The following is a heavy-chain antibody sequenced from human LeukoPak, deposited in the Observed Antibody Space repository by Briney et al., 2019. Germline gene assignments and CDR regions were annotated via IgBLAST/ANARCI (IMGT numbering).Heavy chain of an antibody. CDR3: ARQTYVVGTYGPNDY. V-gene: IGHV5-51*01. J-gene: IGHJ4*02. CDR1: GYKFTSYW. Sequence: GESLKISCKGAGYKFTSYWISWVRQMPGKGLEWMGIIYPGDSNTRYNPSFQGQVTFSVDKSISTAYLQWSSLKASDSAMYFCARQTYVVGTYGPNDYWGQGTLVTVSS. D-gene: IGHD3-16*01. CDR2: IYPGDSNT.